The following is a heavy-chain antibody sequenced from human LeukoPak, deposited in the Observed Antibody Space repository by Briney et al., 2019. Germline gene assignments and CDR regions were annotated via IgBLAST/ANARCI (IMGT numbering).Heavy chain of an antibody. CDR1: GGSISSYY. CDR3: AGHGSSSWRDFDY. V-gene: IGHV4-59*08. J-gene: IGHJ4*02. D-gene: IGHD6-13*01. CDR2: IYYSGST. Sequence: PSETLSLTCTVSGGSISSYYWSWMRQPPGKGLEWIGYIYYSGSTNYNPSLKSRVTISVDTSKNQFSLKLSSVTAADTAVYYCAGHGSSSWRDFDYWGQGTLVTVSS.